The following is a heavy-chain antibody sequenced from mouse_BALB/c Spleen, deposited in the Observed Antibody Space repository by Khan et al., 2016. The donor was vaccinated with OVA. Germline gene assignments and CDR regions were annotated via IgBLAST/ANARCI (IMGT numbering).Heavy chain of an antibody. CDR1: GFTFSNYG. Sequence: EVELVESGGGSVKPGGSLKVSCAASGFTFSNYGMSWVRQTPEKRMEWVASISSGGNTYYPDSVKGRFTISRDNVRNILYLQMSSLRSEDTAMYYCARDYWFVYWGQGTLVTVSA. J-gene: IGHJ3*01. CDR3: ARDYWFVY. CDR2: ISSGGNT. V-gene: IGHV5-6-5*01.